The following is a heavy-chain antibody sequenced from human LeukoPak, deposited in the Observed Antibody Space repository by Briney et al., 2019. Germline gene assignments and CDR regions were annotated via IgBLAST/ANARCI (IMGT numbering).Heavy chain of an antibody. CDR1: GFTFSNFA. V-gene: IGHV3-23*01. J-gene: IGHJ4*02. Sequence: GGSLRLSCATSGFTFSNFAMTWVRQAPGKGLEWVSSISGSGDGTYYPDSVKGRFTISRDDSKNALILQMNSLRAEDTALYYCAKGQWLRNDYWGQGTLVTVSS. CDR3: AKGQWLRNDY. CDR2: ISGSGDGT. D-gene: IGHD6-19*01.